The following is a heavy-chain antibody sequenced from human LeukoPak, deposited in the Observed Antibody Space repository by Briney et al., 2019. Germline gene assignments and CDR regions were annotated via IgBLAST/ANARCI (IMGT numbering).Heavy chain of an antibody. CDR3: ARDILGSGIINVPYAFDI. CDR1: GGSVSSGSYY. CDR2: IYYSGST. D-gene: IGHD3-10*01. J-gene: IGHJ3*02. V-gene: IGHV4-61*01. Sequence: SQTPSLTSTVSGGSVSSGSYYWSWIRQPPGKGLEWIGYIYYSGSTNYNPSLKSRVTISVDTSKNQFSLKLSSVTAADTAVYYCARDILGSGIINVPYAFDIWGQGTMVTVSS.